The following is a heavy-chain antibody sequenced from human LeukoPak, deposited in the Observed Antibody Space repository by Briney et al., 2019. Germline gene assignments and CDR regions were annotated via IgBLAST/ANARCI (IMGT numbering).Heavy chain of an antibody. J-gene: IGHJ4*02. CDR1: GFTFSSYG. V-gene: IGHV3-30*18. CDR3: AKTGDSGDYFDY. Sequence: GGSLRLSCAASGFTFSSYGMHWVRQAPGKGLEWVAVISYDGSNKYYADSVKGRFTISRDNSKNTLYLQMNSLRAEDTAVYYCAKTGDSGDYFDYWGQGTLVTVSS. D-gene: IGHD2-21*02. CDR2: ISYDGSNK.